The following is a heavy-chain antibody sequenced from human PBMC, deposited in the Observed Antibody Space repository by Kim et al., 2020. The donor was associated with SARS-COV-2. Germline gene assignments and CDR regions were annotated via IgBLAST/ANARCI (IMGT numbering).Heavy chain of an antibody. V-gene: IGHV4-59*01. J-gene: IGHJ6*01. CDR1: GGSISSYY. D-gene: IGHD3-3*01. CDR2: IYYSGST. Sequence: SETLSLTCTVSGGSISSYYWSWIRQPPGKGLEWIGYIYYSGSTNYNSSLKSRVTISVDTSKNQFSLKLSSVTAAATAVYYCARLGGPVRFLAWLLQRDYYYSAMDVWGQGTTLTVSS. CDR3: ARLGGPVRFLAWLLQRDYYYSAMDV.